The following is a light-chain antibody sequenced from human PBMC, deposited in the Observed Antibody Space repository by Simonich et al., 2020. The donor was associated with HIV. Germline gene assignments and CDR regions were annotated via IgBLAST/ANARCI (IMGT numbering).Light chain of an antibody. V-gene: IGKV3-15*01. J-gene: IGKJ5*01. CDR3: QQYNYWLIT. CDR2: GAS. CDR1: QSVSIN. Sequence: EIVMTQSPATLAVSPGEKATLSSRTSQSVSINFAWYQQKPGQAPRLLIYGASTRATGIPARFSGSGSGTEFTLSISSMQSEDFAVYYCQQYNYWLITFGQGTRLEIK.